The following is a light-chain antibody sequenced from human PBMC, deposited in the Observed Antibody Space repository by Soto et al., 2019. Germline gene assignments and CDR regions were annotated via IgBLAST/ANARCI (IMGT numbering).Light chain of an antibody. J-gene: IGKJ1*01. Sequence: EIVLTQSPGTLSLSPGERATLSCWASQSVSSSSSAWYQQMPGQAPRLLIFGASARATGIPDRFSGSGSGTDFTLTISRLEPVDFAVYYCHHYGNSLWTFGQGTKVEIK. CDR3: HHYGNSLWT. V-gene: IGKV3-20*01. CDR1: QSVSSSS. CDR2: GAS.